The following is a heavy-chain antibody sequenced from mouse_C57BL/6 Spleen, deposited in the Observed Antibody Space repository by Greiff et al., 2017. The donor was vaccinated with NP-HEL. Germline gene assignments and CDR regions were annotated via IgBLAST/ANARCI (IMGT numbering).Heavy chain of an antibody. CDR2: IYPGDGDT. J-gene: IGHJ3*01. D-gene: IGHD4-1*01. CDR1: GYAFSSSW. V-gene: IGHV1-82*01. Sequence: QVQLKESGPELVKPGASVKISCKASGYAFSSSWMNWVKQRPGKGLEWIGRIYPGDGDTNYNGKFKGKATLTADKSSSTAYMQLSSLTSEDSAVYFCARSDRLTGLAYWGQGTLVTVSA. CDR3: ARSDRLTGLAY.